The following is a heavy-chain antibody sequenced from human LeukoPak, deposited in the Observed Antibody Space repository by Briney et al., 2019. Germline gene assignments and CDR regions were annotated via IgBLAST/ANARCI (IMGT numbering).Heavy chain of an antibody. CDR1: GFTFSSYS. Sequence: GGSLRLSCAASGFTFSSYSMNWVRQAPGKGLEWVSYISSSSSTIYYADSVKGRFTISRDNAKNSLYLQMNSLRDEDTAVYYCARHVDTAMVTFFTRSRDYYFDYWGQGTLVTVSS. CDR3: ARHVDTAMVTFFTRSRDYYFDY. CDR2: ISSSSSTI. V-gene: IGHV3-48*02. D-gene: IGHD5-18*01. J-gene: IGHJ4*02.